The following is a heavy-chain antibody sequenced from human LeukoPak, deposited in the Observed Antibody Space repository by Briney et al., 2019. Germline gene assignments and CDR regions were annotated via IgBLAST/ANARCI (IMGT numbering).Heavy chain of an antibody. J-gene: IGHJ5*01. Sequence: SETLSLTCAVYGGSFSDYYWNWIRQPPGKGLEWIGEINHSGSTNYNPPLKSRVTISVETSKNQFSLKLSSVTAADTAVYYCARAQQGYSGYDYYWFDSWGQGTLVTVSS. CDR2: INHSGST. CDR3: ARAQQGYSGYDYYWFDS. D-gene: IGHD5-12*01. V-gene: IGHV4-34*01. CDR1: GGSFSDYY.